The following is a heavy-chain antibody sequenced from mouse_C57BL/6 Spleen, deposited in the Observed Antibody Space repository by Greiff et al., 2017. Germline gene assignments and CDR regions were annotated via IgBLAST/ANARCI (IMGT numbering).Heavy chain of an antibody. CDR1: GYTFTSYW. CDR3: ARQIYYAMDY. V-gene: IGHV1-55*01. CDR2: IYPGSGST. J-gene: IGHJ4*01. Sequence: VQLQQPGAELVKPGASVKMSCKASGYTFTSYWITWVKQRPGQGLEWLGDIYPGSGSTNYNEKFKSKATLTVDTSYSTAYMQLSSLTSEDSAVYYCARQIYYAMDYWGQGTSVTVSA.